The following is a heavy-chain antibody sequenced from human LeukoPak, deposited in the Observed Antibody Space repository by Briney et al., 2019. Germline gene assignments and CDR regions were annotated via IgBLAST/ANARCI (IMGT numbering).Heavy chain of an antibody. Sequence: SETLSLTCAVYGGSFSGYYWSWIRQPPGKGLEWIGEINHSGSTNYNPSPKSRVTISVDTSKNQFSLKLSSVTAADTAVYYCARDAWVEYNWNYHRRRAFDIWGQGTMVTVSS. D-gene: IGHD1-7*01. CDR3: ARDAWVEYNWNYHRRRAFDI. CDR2: INHSGST. CDR1: GGSFSGYY. J-gene: IGHJ3*02. V-gene: IGHV4-34*01.